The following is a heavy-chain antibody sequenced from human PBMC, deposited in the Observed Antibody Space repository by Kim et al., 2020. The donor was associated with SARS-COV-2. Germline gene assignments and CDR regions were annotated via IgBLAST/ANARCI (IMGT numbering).Heavy chain of an antibody. CDR3: ASSGYCTNGVCRPRPYYFDY. J-gene: IGHJ4*02. CDR1: GGSISSYY. D-gene: IGHD2-8*01. CDR2: IYYSGST. V-gene: IGHV4-59*01. Sequence: SETLSLTCTVSGGSISSYYWSWIRQPPGKGLEWIGYIYYSGSTNYNPSLKSRVTISVDTSKNQFSLKLSSVTAADTAVYYCASSGYCTNGVCRPRPYYFDYWGQGTLVTVSS.